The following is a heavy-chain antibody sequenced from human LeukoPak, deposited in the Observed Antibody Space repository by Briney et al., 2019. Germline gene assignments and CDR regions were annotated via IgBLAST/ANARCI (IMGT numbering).Heavy chain of an antibody. D-gene: IGHD3-22*01. CDR1: GFTFSSYA. V-gene: IGHV3-23*01. CDR3: ARNGNYYDSSPSSY. Sequence: PGGSLRLSCAASGFTFSSYAMSWVRQAPGKGLEWVSAISGSGGSTYYADSVKGRFTISRDNAKNSLYLQMNSLRAEDTAVYYCARNGNYYDSSPSSYWGQGTLVTVSS. CDR2: ISGSGGST. J-gene: IGHJ4*02.